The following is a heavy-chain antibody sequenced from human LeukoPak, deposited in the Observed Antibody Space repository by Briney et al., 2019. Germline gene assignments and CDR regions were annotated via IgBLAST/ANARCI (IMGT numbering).Heavy chain of an antibody. CDR1: GGSISSHY. CDR2: IYTSGST. V-gene: IGHV4-4*07. Sequence: KASQTLSLTCSVSGGSISSHYWSWIRQAAGKGLEWIGRIYTSGSTNYNPSLKSRVTMSVDTPKNQFSLKLSSVTAADTAVHYCARADSESPRSWGQGTLVTVSS. D-gene: IGHD2-15*01. CDR3: ARADSESPRS. J-gene: IGHJ5*02.